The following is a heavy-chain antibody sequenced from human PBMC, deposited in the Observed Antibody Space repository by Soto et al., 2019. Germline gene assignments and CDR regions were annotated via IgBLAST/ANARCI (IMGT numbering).Heavy chain of an antibody. J-gene: IGHJ2*01. Sequence: QVQLVQSGAEVKKPGASVKVSCKASGYTFTGYYMHWVRQAPGQGLEWMGWINPNSGGTKYAQKLQGRVTLTMYTSISTTYMELSRLRSYDTAVYYCARACWGSSSLGWYFDLWGRGTLVTVSS. CDR3: ARACWGSSSLGWYFDL. V-gene: IGHV1-2*02. CDR2: INPNSGGT. CDR1: GYTFTGYY. D-gene: IGHD6-6*01.